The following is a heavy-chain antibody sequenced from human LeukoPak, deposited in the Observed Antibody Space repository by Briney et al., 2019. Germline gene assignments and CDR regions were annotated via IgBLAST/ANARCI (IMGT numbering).Heavy chain of an antibody. D-gene: IGHD3-10*01. J-gene: IGHJ6*03. Sequence: SETLSLTCTVSGGSISSYYWSWIRQSAGKGLEWIGRIYTSGSTNYNPSLKSRVTMSVDKSKNQFSLKLSSVTAAETAVYYCARETYYYGSGSRDYYMDGWGKGTTVTVSS. V-gene: IGHV4-4*07. CDR1: GGSISSYY. CDR2: IYTSGST. CDR3: ARETYYYGSGSRDYYMDG.